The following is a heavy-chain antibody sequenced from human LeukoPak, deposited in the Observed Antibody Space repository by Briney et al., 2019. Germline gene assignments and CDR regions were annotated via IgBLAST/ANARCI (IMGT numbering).Heavy chain of an antibody. V-gene: IGHV3-23*01. CDR1: GFTFTIYA. D-gene: IGHD3-9*01. Sequence: GGSLRLSCAASGFTFTIYAMSWVRQAPGKGLEWVSAISGSGGSTYYADSVKGRFTISRDNSKNTLYLQMNSLRAEDTAVYYCASNTKYYDILTGYYPAYYFDYWGQGTLVTVSS. CDR3: ASNTKYYDILTGYYPAYYFDY. J-gene: IGHJ4*02. CDR2: ISGSGGST.